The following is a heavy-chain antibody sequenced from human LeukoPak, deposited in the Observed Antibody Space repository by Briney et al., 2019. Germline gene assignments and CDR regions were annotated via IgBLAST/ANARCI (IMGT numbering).Heavy chain of an antibody. D-gene: IGHD2/OR15-2a*01. CDR2: IYDSGTT. CDR1: GGSFGNYY. V-gene: IGHV4-59*01. J-gene: IGHJ3*02. Sequence: SETLSLTCTVSGGSFGNYYWSWIRQPPGKGLEWIGYIYDSGTTNYSPSLKSRVTISVDTATNQFSLKLRSVTAADTAVYYCARDFSAAFDIWGQGTMVTVSS. CDR3: ARDFSAAFDI.